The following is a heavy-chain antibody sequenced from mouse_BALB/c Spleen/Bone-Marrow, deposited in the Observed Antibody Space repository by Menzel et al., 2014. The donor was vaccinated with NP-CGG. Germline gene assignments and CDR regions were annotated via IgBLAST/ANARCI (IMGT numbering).Heavy chain of an antibody. CDR2: IDPSTGYT. CDR3: ARPKGFALDY. V-gene: IGHV1-7*01. Sequence: QVQLQQSGAELAKPRASVKMSCKASGYTFTNYWMHWVKQRPGQGLEWIGYIDPSTGYTEYNQKFKDKATLTADKSSSTAFMQLSSLTSEDSAVYYCARPKGFALDYWGQGTALTVSS. CDR1: GYTFTNYW. J-gene: IGHJ2*01.